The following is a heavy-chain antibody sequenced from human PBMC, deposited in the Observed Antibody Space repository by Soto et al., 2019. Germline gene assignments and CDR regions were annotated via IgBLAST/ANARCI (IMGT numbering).Heavy chain of an antibody. J-gene: IGHJ4*02. CDR2: ISGSGGST. CDR1: GFTFSSYA. D-gene: IGHD2-2*01. CDR3: ANDVVVPAARYYFDY. Sequence: EVQLLESGGGLVQPGGSLRLSCAASGFTFSSYAMSWVRQAPGKGLEWVSAISGSGGSTYYADSVKGRFTISRDNSTNTLYLQMNSLRAEDTAVYYCANDVVVPAARYYFDYWGQGTLVTVSS. V-gene: IGHV3-23*01.